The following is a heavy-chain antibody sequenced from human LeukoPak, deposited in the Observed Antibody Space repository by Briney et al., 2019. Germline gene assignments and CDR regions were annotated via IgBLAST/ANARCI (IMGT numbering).Heavy chain of an antibody. V-gene: IGHV1-2*02. CDR3: ARDTVTTSYNFNY. Sequence: ASVKVSCKACGYTFTGYYMHWVRQAPGQGLEWMGWINPNSGGTNYAQKFQGRVTMTKDTSISTAYMELSRLRSDDTAVYYCARDTVTTSYNFNYWGQGTLVTVSS. D-gene: IGHD4-17*01. CDR2: INPNSGGT. CDR1: GYTFTGYY. J-gene: IGHJ4*02.